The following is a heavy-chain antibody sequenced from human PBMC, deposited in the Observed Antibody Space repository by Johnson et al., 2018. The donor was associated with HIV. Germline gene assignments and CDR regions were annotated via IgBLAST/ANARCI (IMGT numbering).Heavy chain of an antibody. V-gene: IGHV3-11*04. Sequence: QVQLVESGGGLIQPGGSLRLSCVASGFTVSSSYMSWVRQAPRKGLEWVSYISSSRSTVYYADSVKGRFTISRDNAQNSLYLQMNSLRAEDTAVYYCAREMAWEDAFDVWGQGTMVTVSS. CDR3: AREMAWEDAFDV. CDR1: GFTVSSSY. D-gene: IGHD5-24*01. CDR2: ISSSRSTV. J-gene: IGHJ3*01.